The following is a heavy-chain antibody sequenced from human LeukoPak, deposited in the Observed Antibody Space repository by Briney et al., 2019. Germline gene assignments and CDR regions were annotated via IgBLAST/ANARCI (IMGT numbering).Heavy chain of an antibody. CDR1: GITFSNFG. CDR2: ISSSSGSSSSSSTI. Sequence: GGSLRLSCAASGITFSNFGVNWVRQVPGKGLEWISYISSSSGSSSSSSTIYYAASVKGRFTISRDNAKNSLYLQMNSLRAEDTAVYYCATTKNLYTAINYWGQGTLVTVSS. D-gene: IGHD5-18*01. J-gene: IGHJ4*02. CDR3: ATTKNLYTAINY. V-gene: IGHV3-48*04.